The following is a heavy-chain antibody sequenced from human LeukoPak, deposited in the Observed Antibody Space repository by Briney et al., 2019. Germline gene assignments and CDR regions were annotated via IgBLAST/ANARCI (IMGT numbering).Heavy chain of an antibody. J-gene: IGHJ3*02. CDR2: INPSGGST. D-gene: IGHD1-26*01. CDR1: GYTFTSYY. CDR3: AGGGSQPLTYDAFDI. Sequence: ASVKVSCKASGYTFTSYYMHWVRQAPGQGLEWMGIINPSGGSTRYAQNFQGRVTMTRDTSISTAYMELSRLRSDDTAVYYCAGGGSQPLTYDAFDIWGQGTMVTVSS. V-gene: IGHV1-46*01.